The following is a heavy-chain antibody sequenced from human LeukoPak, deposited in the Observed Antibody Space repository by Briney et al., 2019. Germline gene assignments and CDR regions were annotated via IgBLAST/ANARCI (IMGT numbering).Heavy chain of an antibody. J-gene: IGHJ5*02. CDR2: IYHSGTT. D-gene: IGHD4-23*01. CDR1: GGSISSGGYY. Sequence: SQTLSLTCTVSGGSISSGGYYWSWIRQHPGKGLEWIGYIYHSGTTYYNPSLKGRVSILVDTSKNQFSLSLSSVTAADTAVYYCARDYGGNSGWFDPWGQGTLVNVSS. V-gene: IGHV4-31*03. CDR3: ARDYGGNSGWFDP.